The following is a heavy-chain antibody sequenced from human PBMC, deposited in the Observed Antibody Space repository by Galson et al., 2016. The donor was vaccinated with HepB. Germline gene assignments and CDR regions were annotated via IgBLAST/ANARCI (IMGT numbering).Heavy chain of an antibody. CDR1: EFTFSSYA. J-gene: IGHJ4*02. V-gene: IGHV3-23*01. D-gene: IGHD4-23*01. CDR2: ISGSGGRI. CDR3: ARDSRWIYGGNSFVDH. Sequence: SLRLSCAASEFTFSSYAMSWVRKAPGKGLEWVSGISGSGGRIYYTDSVKGRFTISRDNTKKILYLQMNSLRAEDTATYYCARDSRWIYGGNSFVDHWGQGTLVTVSS.